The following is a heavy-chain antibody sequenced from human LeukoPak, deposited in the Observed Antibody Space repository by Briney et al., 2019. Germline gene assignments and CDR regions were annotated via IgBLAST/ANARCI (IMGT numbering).Heavy chain of an antibody. CDR1: GFTFSSYS. J-gene: IGHJ4*02. D-gene: IGHD3-16*02. Sequence: GGSLRLSCAVSGFTFSSYSMNWVRQAPGKGLEWVSYISSSSSTIYYADSVKGRFTISRDNAKNSLYLQMNSLRAEDTAVYYCARDDYDYVWGSYRYPLFDYWGQGTLVTVSS. CDR3: ARDDYDYVWGSYRYPLFDY. CDR2: ISSSSSTI. V-gene: IGHV3-48*01.